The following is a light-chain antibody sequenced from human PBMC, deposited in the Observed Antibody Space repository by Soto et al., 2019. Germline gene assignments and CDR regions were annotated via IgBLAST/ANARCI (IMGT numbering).Light chain of an antibody. V-gene: IGLV2-14*01. CDR1: SSDVGGYNY. CDR2: DVT. Sequence: QSVLAQPASGSGSPGQSITISCTGTSSDVGGYNYVSWYQQHPGKGPNLMIYDVTNRPSGVSNRFSGSKSGNTASLTISGLQAEDEADYYCSSYTSSSTLYVFGTGTKVTVL. CDR3: SSYTSSSTLYV. J-gene: IGLJ1*01.